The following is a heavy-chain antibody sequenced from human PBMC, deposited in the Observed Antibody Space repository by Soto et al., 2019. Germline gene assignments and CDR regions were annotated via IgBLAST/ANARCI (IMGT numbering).Heavy chain of an antibody. Sequence: GGSLRLSCAASGFTFSSYAMSLVRQAPGKGLEWVSGISGSGDSTYYADSVKGRFTISRDNSKNTLYLQMNSLRAEDTAVYYCAKGVPGIAVAGTGYFQHWGQGTLVTVSS. J-gene: IGHJ1*01. CDR2: ISGSGDST. D-gene: IGHD6-19*01. V-gene: IGHV3-23*01. CDR3: AKGVPGIAVAGTGYFQH. CDR1: GFTFSSYA.